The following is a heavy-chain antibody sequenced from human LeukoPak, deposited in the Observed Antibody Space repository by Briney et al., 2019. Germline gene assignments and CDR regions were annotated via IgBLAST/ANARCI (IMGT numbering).Heavy chain of an antibody. CDR2: VSGADGTT. CDR1: GFTFSAYG. CDR3: AKDTPGPLGY. Sequence: PGGSLRLSCAASGFTFSAYGMSWVRQSPRKGLEWVSGVSGADGTTYYADSVKGRFTISRDNSKNTLYLQMSSLRAEDTAVYYCAKDTPGPLGYWGQGTLVTVSS. V-gene: IGHV3-23*01. J-gene: IGHJ4*02. D-gene: IGHD2-8*02.